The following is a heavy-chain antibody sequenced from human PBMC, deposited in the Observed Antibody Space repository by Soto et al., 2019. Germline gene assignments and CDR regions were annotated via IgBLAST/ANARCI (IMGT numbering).Heavy chain of an antibody. V-gene: IGHV1-2*04. Sequence: ASVKVSCKASGYTFTGYYMHWVRQAPGQGLEWMGWINPNSVCTNYAQKFQGWVTMTRDTSISTAYMELSRLRSDDTAVYYCARDSVMVRGVYGMDVWGQGTTVTVSS. CDR3: ARDSVMVRGVYGMDV. CDR1: GYTFTGYY. D-gene: IGHD3-10*01. J-gene: IGHJ6*02. CDR2: INPNSVCT.